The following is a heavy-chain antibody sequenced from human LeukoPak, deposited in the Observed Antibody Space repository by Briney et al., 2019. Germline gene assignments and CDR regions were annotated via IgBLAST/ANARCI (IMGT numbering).Heavy chain of an antibody. CDR2: IYYSGST. D-gene: IGHD1-26*01. CDR1: GGSISSSSYY. Sequence: SETLSLTCTVSGGSISSSSYYWGWIRQPPGKGLEWIGSIYYSGSTYYNPSFKSRVTISVDTSKNQFSLKLSSVTAADTAVYYCARDAGSYGSNYWGQGTLVTVSS. J-gene: IGHJ4*02. V-gene: IGHV4-39*07. CDR3: ARDAGSYGSNY.